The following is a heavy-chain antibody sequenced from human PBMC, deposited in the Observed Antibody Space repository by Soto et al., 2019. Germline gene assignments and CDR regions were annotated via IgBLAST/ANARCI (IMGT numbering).Heavy chain of an antibody. J-gene: IGHJ4*02. Sequence: ASVKVSCKVSGYTLTELSMHCVRQAPGKGLEWMGGFDPEDGETIYAQKFQGRVTMTEDTSTDTAYMELSSLRSEDTAVYYCATYPTIFGVVIPDFDYWGQGTLVTVSS. D-gene: IGHD3-3*01. CDR3: ATYPTIFGVVIPDFDY. CDR2: FDPEDGET. CDR1: GYTLTELS. V-gene: IGHV1-24*01.